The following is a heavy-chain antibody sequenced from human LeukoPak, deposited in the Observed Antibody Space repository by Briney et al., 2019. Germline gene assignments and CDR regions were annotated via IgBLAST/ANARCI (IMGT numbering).Heavy chain of an antibody. CDR3: ARDVVRAVAGFIDY. CDR2: IKQDGSEK. J-gene: IGHJ4*02. V-gene: IGHV3-7*05. Sequence: GGSLRLSCAASGFTFSNYWMIWVRQAPGKGLEWVGNIKQDGSEKRYADSVRGRFTISRDNAQTSLYLQMNSLRAEDTAVYYCARDVVRAVAGFIDYWGQGTLVTVSS. D-gene: IGHD6-19*01. CDR1: GFTFSNYW.